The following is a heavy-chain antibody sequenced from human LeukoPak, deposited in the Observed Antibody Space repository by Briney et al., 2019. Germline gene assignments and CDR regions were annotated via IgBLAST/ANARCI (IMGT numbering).Heavy chain of an antibody. CDR2: IQPGNPEI. V-gene: IGHV5-51*01. J-gene: IGHJ4*02. CDR3: ARRHYYYDRSGFYYYFDT. CDR1: GYRFSNYW. Sequence: GESLKISCKGSGYRFSNYWIGWVRQMPGKGLEWVGNIQPGNPEIRYSPSFQGQVTLSADKSISTAYLQWSSLKASDTAMYYCARRHYYYDRSGFYYYFDTWGQGTQVTVTS. D-gene: IGHD3-22*01.